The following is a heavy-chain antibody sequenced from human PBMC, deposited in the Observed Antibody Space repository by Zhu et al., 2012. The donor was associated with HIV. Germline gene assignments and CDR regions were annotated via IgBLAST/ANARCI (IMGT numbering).Heavy chain of an antibody. D-gene: IGHD1-26*01. CDR1: GGAISSSSYY. CDR2: IYYSGST. V-gene: IGHV4-39*07. Sequence: QVQLQESGPGLVKPSETLSLTCTVSGGAISSSSYYWGWIRQPPGKGLEWIGSIYYSGSTYYNPSLRSRVTISVDTSKNQFSLKVSSVTAADTAVHSCARHYGQTGERLRLQYFDYWGQGTLVTVSS. J-gene: IGHJ4*02. CDR3: ARHYGQTGERLRLQYFDY.